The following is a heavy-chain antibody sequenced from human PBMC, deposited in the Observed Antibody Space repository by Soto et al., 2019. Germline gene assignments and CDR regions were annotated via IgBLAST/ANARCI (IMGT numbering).Heavy chain of an antibody. Sequence: GGSLRLSCAASGFTFRGYAMIWVRQAPGKGLEWVSSISGGGDRTYYADSGRGRFTISRDNSKNTLYLQMNSLSADDTAVYYCARDGSGSYYHYYFDRWGQGTLVTVSS. CDR2: ISGGGDRT. CDR1: GFTFRGYA. J-gene: IGHJ4*02. V-gene: IGHV3-23*01. D-gene: IGHD3-10*01. CDR3: ARDGSGSYYHYYFDR.